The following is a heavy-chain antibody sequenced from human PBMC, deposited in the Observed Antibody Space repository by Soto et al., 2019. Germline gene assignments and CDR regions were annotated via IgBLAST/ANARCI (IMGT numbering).Heavy chain of an antibody. CDR3: AKDSRKWEVLLGAFDI. CDR2: ISWNSGSI. Sequence: SLRLSCAASGFTFDDYAMHWVRQAPGKGLEWVSGISWNSGSIGYADSVKGRFTISRDNAKNSLYLQMNSLRAEDTALYYCAKDSRKWEVLLGAFDIWGQGTMVT. CDR1: GFTFDDYA. V-gene: IGHV3-9*01. J-gene: IGHJ3*02. D-gene: IGHD1-26*01.